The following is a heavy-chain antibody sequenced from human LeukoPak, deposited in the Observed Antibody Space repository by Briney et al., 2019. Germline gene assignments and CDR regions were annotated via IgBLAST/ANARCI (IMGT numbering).Heavy chain of an antibody. D-gene: IGHD3-22*01. CDR2: ISTSGCST. Sequence: GGSLRLSCAASGFTFSSYAMRWVRPAPGKGLEWVSGISTSGCSTSYADSVKGRLTISRDNARNTLYMQMNSMRAEDTAVYYCAIMHRYYDGSGYWVQWGQGTLVTVSS. J-gene: IGHJ4*02. V-gene: IGHV3-23*01. CDR3: AIMHRYYDGSGYWVQ. CDR1: GFTFSSYA.